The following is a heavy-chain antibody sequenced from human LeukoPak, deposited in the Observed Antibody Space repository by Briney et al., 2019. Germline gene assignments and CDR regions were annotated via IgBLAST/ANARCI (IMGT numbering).Heavy chain of an antibody. J-gene: IGHJ4*02. CDR2: ISGSGGST. CDR3: AKVGDYVWGSYRSTPDY. D-gene: IGHD3-16*02. Sequence: GGSLRLSCAASGFTFSSYAMSWVRQAPGKGLEWVSAISGSGGSTYYADSVKGRFTISRDNSENTLYLQMNSLRAEDTAVYYCAKVGDYVWGSYRSTPDYWGQGTLVTVSS. CDR1: GFTFSSYA. V-gene: IGHV3-23*01.